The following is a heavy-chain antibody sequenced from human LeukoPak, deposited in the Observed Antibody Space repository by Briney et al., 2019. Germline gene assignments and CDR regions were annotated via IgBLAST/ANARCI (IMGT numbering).Heavy chain of an antibody. J-gene: IGHJ4*01. CDR2: ISYDGSNK. V-gene: IGHV3-30-3*01. CDR3: AREASAFDY. D-gene: IGHD3-3*01. CDR1: GFTFSSYA. Sequence: GGSLRLSCAASGFTFSSYAMHWVRRAPGKGLEWVAVISYDGSNKYYADSVKGRFTISRDNSKNTLYLQMNSLRAEDTAVYYCAREASAFDYWGQGTLVTVSS.